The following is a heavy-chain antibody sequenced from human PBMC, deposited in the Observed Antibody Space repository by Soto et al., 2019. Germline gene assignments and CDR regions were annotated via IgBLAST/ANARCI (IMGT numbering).Heavy chain of an antibody. J-gene: IGHJ6*02. D-gene: IGHD1-1*01. V-gene: IGHV2-5*02. CDR1: GFSLSTGGVG. Sequence: QITLKESGPTLVKPTQTLTLTCTFSGFSLSTGGVGVGWIRQPPGKALEWLALIYWDDDKRYSPPLKSRLTITKQTSKNQVVLIMTNIDPGDTTTSYSAHRASQPDLEGKFSPYYYYYGMDVWGQGTTVTVSS. CDR3: AHRASQPDLEGKFSPYYYYYGMDV. CDR2: IYWDDDK.